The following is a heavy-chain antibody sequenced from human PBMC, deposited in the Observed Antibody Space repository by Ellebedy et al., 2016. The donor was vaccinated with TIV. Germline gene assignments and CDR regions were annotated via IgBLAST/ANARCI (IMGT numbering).Heavy chain of an antibody. CDR1: GGSISSSSHY. Sequence: MPGGSLRLSCTVSGGSISSSSHYWGWIRQPPGKGLEWIGEITHSGSTNYNPSLKSRVTISVDTSKNQFSLNLSSVTAADTAVYYCARGLARDYWGQGTLVTVSS. CDR3: ARGLARDY. J-gene: IGHJ4*02. V-gene: IGHV4-39*07. CDR2: ITHSGST.